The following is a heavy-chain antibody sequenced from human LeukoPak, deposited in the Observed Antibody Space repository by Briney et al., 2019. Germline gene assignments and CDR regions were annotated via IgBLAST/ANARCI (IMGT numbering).Heavy chain of an antibody. CDR2: ISWNSGSI. J-gene: IGHJ4*02. V-gene: IGHV3-9*01. CDR3: AKGRGLGYYYGSGRRGCFDY. Sequence: GGSLRLSCAASGFTFDDYAMHWVRQAPGKGLEWVSGISWNSGSIGYADSVKGRFTISRDNAKNSLYLQMNSLRAEDTALYYCAKGRGLGYYYGSGRRGCFDYWGQGTLVTVSS. D-gene: IGHD3-10*01. CDR1: GFTFDDYA.